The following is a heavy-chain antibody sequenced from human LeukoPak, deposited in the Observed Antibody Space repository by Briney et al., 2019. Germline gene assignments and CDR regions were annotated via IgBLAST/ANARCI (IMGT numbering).Heavy chain of an antibody. CDR2: IYYSGST. J-gene: IGHJ4*02. V-gene: IGHV4-39*01. CDR1: GGSISSSSYY. D-gene: IGHD2-15*01. CDR3: SRHWGFRAVGYCSGGSCYDFDY. Sequence: SETLSLTCTVSGGSISSSSYYWGWLRQPPGKGLEWIGSIYYSGSTYYNPSLKSRVTISVDTSKNQLSLKLSSVTAADTAVYDCSRHWGFRAVGYCSGGSCYDFDYWGQGTLVTVSS.